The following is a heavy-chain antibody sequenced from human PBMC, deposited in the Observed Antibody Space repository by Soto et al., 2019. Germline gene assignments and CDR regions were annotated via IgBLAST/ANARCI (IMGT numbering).Heavy chain of an antibody. J-gene: IGHJ5*02. CDR1: GFTFTSYG. V-gene: IGHV1-18*01. Sequence: ASVKVSCKASGFTFTSYGISWVRQAPGQGLEWMGWISAYNGNTNYAQKLQGRVTMTTDTSTSTAYMELRSLRSDDTAVYYCARVDGNYDILTGSTFDPWGQGTLVTVSS. CDR2: ISAYNGNT. D-gene: IGHD3-9*01. CDR3: ARVDGNYDILTGSTFDP.